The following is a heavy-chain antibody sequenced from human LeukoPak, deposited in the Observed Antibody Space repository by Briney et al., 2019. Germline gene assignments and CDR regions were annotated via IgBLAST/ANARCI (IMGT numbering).Heavy chain of an antibody. CDR2: IYTSGST. Sequence: SETLSLTCTVSGGSISSYYGSWIRQPAGKGLEWIGRIYTSGSTNYNPSLKSRVTMSVDTSKNQFSLKLSSVTAADTAVYYCASSPIVPNYYYYYMDVWGKGTTVTVSS. CDR1: GGSISSYY. CDR3: ASSPIVPNYYYYYMDV. D-gene: IGHD2-2*01. V-gene: IGHV4-4*07. J-gene: IGHJ6*03.